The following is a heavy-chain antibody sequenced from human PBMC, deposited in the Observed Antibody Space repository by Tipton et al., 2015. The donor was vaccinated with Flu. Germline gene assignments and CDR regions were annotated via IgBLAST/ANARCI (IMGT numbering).Heavy chain of an antibody. CDR3: AKDHGWEVPAFDY. CDR2: IGVGGGST. D-gene: IGHD1-26*01. J-gene: IGHJ4*02. V-gene: IGHV3-23*01. CDR1: GFTFSNFA. Sequence: SLRLSCAASGFTFSNFAMSWVRQAPGKGLEWVSAIGVGGGSTYYRDSVKGRFTISRDISKDTLYLQMNSLRAEDTAVYYCAKDHGWEVPAFDYWGQGTPVTVSS.